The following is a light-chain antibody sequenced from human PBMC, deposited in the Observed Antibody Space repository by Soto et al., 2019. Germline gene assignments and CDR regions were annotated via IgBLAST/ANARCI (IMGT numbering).Light chain of an antibody. CDR1: ASDVGSYNL. CDR2: EVT. CDR3: FSYAGSSIWV. J-gene: IGLJ3*02. Sequence: QSALSQPASVSGSPGQSITISCTGSASDVGSYNLVSWYQQHPGKAPKLVIYEVTKRPSGISSRFSGSKSGITASLTISGLQAEDGGDYFCFSYAGSSIWVFGGGTKLTVL. V-gene: IGLV2-23*02.